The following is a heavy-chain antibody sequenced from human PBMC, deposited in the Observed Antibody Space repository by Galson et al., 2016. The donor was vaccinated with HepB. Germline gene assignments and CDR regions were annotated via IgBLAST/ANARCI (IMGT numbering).Heavy chain of an antibody. CDR3: ARDRSLRTDAFHI. CDR2: IHHSGTT. V-gene: IGHV4-4*02. CDR1: GDSISSTNW. D-gene: IGHD4-17*01. J-gene: IGHJ3*02. Sequence: ETMSLTCAVSGDSISSTNWWTWVRQFPGKGLEWVGYIHHSGTTYYNPSLKNRVTMSVDTSKNQFSLKLSSVTAADTAVYYCARDRSLRTDAFHIWGQGTMVTVSS.